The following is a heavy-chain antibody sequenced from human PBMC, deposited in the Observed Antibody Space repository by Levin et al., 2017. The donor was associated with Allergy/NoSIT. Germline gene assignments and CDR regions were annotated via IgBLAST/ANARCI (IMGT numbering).Heavy chain of an antibody. CDR2: IYPGDSDT. J-gene: IGHJ5*02. CDR3: AHIKGTTPTIWDDFWSGYYTGFWFDP. D-gene: IGHD3-3*01. V-gene: IGHV5-51*01. Sequence: PGESLKISCKGSGYSFTSYWIGWVRQMPGKGLEWMGIIYPGDSDTRYSPSFQGQVTISADKSISTAYLQWSSLKASDTAMYYCAHIKGTTPTIWDDFWSGYYTGFWFDPWGQGTLVTVSS. CDR1: GYSFTSYW.